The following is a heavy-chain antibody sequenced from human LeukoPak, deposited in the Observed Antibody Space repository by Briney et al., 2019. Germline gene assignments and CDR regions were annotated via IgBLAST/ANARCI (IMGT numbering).Heavy chain of an antibody. CDR3: ASGVGSAMVTGYFGY. CDR2: IHYSGST. V-gene: IGHV4-59*01. CDR1: GGSISSYY. Sequence: SETLSLTCTVSGGSISSYYWSWIRQPPGKGLEWIGYIHYSGSTNYNPSLTSRVTISVDTSKNQFSLKLSSVTAADTAVYYCASGVGSAMVTGYFGYWGQGTLVTVSS. D-gene: IGHD5-18*01. J-gene: IGHJ4*02.